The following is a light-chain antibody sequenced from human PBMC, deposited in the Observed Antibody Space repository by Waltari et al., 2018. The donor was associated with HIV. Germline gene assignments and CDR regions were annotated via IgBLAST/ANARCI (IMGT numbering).Light chain of an antibody. V-gene: IGKV1-33*01. CDR2: DAS. CDR1: QDISNF. Sequence: DIQMTQSPSSLSASVGDRVTITCQASQDISNFLNWYQQKPGKAPKLLFYDASNLETGVPSSFSGSGSGTHFTFTISSLQPEDIAAYYWQQYDDLFTFGPGTKVDIK. J-gene: IGKJ3*01. CDR3: QQYDDLFT.